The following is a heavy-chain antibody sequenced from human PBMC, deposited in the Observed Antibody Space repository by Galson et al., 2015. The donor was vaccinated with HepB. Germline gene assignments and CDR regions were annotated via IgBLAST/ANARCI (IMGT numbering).Heavy chain of an antibody. CDR2: INPSGGST. J-gene: IGHJ4*02. CDR3: ARGGSGWPPRASY. V-gene: IGHV1-46*03. CDR1: GYTFTSYY. Sequence: SVKVSCKASGYTFTSYYMHWVRQAPGQGLEWMGIINPSGGSTSYAQKFQGRVTMTRDTCTSTVYMELGSLRSEDTAVYYCARGGSGWPPRASYWGQGTLVTVSS. D-gene: IGHD6-19*01.